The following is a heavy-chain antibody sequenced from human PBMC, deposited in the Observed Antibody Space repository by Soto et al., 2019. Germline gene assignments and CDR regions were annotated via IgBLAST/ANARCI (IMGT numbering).Heavy chain of an antibody. J-gene: IGHJ4*02. Sequence: EVQLVESGGGLVQPGGSLRLSCAASGFTFSSYSMNWVRLAPGKGLEWVSYITGGGDIKVYADSVKGRFTISRDNAKNSLFLPINSLRDEDTAVYYCASLPPWFAEEANWGQGTLVTVSS. CDR3: ASLPPWFAEEAN. V-gene: IGHV3-48*02. CDR1: GFTFSSYS. CDR2: ITGGGDIK. D-gene: IGHD3-10*01.